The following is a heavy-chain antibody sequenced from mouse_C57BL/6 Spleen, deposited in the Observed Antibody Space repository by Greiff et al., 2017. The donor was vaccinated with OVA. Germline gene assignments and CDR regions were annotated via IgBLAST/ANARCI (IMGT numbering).Heavy chain of an antibody. CDR2: ISYDGSN. J-gene: IGHJ2*01. D-gene: IGHD1-1*01. V-gene: IGHV3-6*01. CDR3: ARERGYYGSSYDNFDY. Sequence: VQLKESGPGLVKPSQSLSLTCSVTGYSITSGYYWNWIRQFPGNKLEWMGYISYDGSNNYNPSLKNRISITRDTSKNQFFLKLNSVTTEDTATYYCARERGYYGSSYDNFDYWGQGTTLTVSS. CDR1: GYSITSGYY.